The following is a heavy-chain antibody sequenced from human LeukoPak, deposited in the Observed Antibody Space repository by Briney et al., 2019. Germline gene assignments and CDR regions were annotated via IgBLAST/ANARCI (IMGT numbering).Heavy chain of an antibody. J-gene: IGHJ3*02. Sequence: PSETLSLTCAVYGGSFSGYYWSWIRQPPGKGLEWIGEINLSGSTNYNPSLKSRVTISVDTSKNQFSLKLSSVTAADTAVYYCARGSQWWRFFYDFWSGFAFDIWGQGTMVTVSS. CDR1: GGSFSGYY. CDR2: INLSGST. CDR3: ARGSQWWRFFYDFWSGFAFDI. D-gene: IGHD3-3*01. V-gene: IGHV4-34*01.